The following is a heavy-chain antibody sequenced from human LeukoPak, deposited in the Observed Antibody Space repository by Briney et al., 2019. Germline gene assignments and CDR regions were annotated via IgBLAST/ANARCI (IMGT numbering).Heavy chain of an antibody. J-gene: IGHJ6*02. CDR3: ARRYSSGWSYYYYYGMDV. CDR2: ISSSGSTI. D-gene: IGHD6-19*01. CDR1: GFTFSSYD. Sequence: GGSLRLSCAASGFTFSSYDMNWVRQAPGKGLEWVSYISSSGSTIYYADSVKGRFTISRDNAKNSLYLQMNSLRGEDTAVYYCARRYSSGWSYYYYYGMDVWGQGTTVTVSS. V-gene: IGHV3-48*03.